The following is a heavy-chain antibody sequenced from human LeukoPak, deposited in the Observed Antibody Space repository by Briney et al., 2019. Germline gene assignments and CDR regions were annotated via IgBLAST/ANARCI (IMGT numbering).Heavy chain of an antibody. CDR1: GGSISSYY. CDR2: IYTGGST. V-gene: IGHV4-4*09. J-gene: IGHJ2*01. CDR3: AGHVFWYFDL. Sequence: PSETLSLTCTVFGGSISSYYWSWIRQPPGKGLEWIGYIYTGGSTNYNPSLKSRVTILVDTSENQFSLKLSSVAAADTAVYYCAGHVFWYFDLWGRGTLVTVSS.